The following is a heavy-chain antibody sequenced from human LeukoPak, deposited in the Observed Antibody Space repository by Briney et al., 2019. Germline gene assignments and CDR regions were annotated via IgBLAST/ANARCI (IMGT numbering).Heavy chain of an antibody. CDR2: INPNSGGT. Sequence: ASVKVSCKASGYTFTGYYMHWVRQAPGQGLEWMGWINPNSGGTNYAQKFQGRVTMTRDTSISTAYMELSRLRSDDTAVYYCARDYDLWSGYSRAFDIWGQGTMVTVSS. CDR3: ARDYDLWSGYSRAFDI. V-gene: IGHV1-2*02. D-gene: IGHD3-3*01. J-gene: IGHJ3*02. CDR1: GYTFTGYY.